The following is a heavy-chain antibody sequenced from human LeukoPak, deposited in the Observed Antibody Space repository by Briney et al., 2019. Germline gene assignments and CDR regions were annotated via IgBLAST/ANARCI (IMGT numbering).Heavy chain of an antibody. CDR1: GGSISSYY. Sequence: SETLSLTCTVSGGSISSYYWSWIRQPPGKGLEWIGYIYYSGSTNYNPSLKSRVTISVDTSKNQFSLKLSPVTAADTAVYYCARDNLMITFGGVIGGFDPWGQGTLVTVSS. V-gene: IGHV4-59*01. J-gene: IGHJ5*02. D-gene: IGHD3-16*02. CDR2: IYYSGST. CDR3: ARDNLMITFGGVIGGFDP.